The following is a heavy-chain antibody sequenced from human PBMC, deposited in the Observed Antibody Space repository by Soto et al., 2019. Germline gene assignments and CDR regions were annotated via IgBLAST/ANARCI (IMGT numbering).Heavy chain of an antibody. J-gene: IGHJ4*02. CDR2: IWYDGSNK. CDR1: GFTFSSYG. CDR3: ERGPIYYDILTGYYFDY. V-gene: IGHV3-33*01. D-gene: IGHD3-9*01. Sequence: GGSLRLSCAASGFTFSSYGMHWVRQAPGKGLEWVAVIWYDGSNKYYADSVKGRFTISRDNSKNTLYLQMNSLRAEDTAVYYCERGPIYYDILTGYYFDYWGQGTLVTVSS.